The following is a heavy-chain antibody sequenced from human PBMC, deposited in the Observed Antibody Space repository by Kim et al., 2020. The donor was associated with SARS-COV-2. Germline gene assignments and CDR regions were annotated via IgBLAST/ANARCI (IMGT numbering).Heavy chain of an antibody. V-gene: IGHV3-30*07. D-gene: IGHD6-13*01. Sequence: DSVKGRFTISRDNSKTTRYLQRNSLRAEDTAVYYCARDGSSRWYRYYYFDYWGQGTLVTVSS. CDR3: ARDGSSRWYRYYYFDY. J-gene: IGHJ4*02.